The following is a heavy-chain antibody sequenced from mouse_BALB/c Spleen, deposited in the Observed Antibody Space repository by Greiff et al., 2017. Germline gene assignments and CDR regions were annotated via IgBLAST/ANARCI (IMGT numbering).Heavy chain of an antibody. J-gene: IGHJ2*01. CDR2: IDPENGNT. Sequence: EVKLVESGAELVRPGALVKLSCKASGFNIKDYYMHWVKQRPEQDLEWIGWIDPENGNTIYDPKFQGKASITADTSSNTAYLQLSSLTSEDTAVYYCARGVRRRGFDYWGQGTTLTVSS. CDR3: ARGVRRRGFDY. CDR1: GFNIKDYY. D-gene: IGHD2-14*01. V-gene: IGHV14-1*02.